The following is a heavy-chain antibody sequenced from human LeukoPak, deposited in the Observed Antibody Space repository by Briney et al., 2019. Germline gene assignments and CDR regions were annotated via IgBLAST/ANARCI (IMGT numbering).Heavy chain of an antibody. CDR3: ARLIEGTPADS. CDR1: GGSISSGDYY. J-gene: IGHJ4*02. D-gene: IGHD1-14*01. CDR2: IYYSGST. V-gene: IGHV4-30-4*08. Sequence: SQTLSLTCTVSGGSISSGDYYWSWIRQPPGKGLEWIGYIYYSGSTYYNPSLKSRLTISVDTSKNEFSLKLTSVSAADSAVYYCARLIEGTPADSWGQGTLVTVSS.